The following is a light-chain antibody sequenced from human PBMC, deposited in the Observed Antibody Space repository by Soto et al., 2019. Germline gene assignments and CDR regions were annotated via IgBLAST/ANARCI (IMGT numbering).Light chain of an antibody. CDR2: AAS. J-gene: IGKJ4*01. V-gene: IGKV1-16*01. Sequence: DIQMTQSPSSLSASLGDRVTITCRASQDISTSLSWLQQKPGRAPKVVISAASTLQSGVPSRFSGSGSGTDFTLTISCLQSEDFATYYCQQYYSYPPTFGGGTKVEIK. CDR3: QQYYSYPPT. CDR1: QDISTS.